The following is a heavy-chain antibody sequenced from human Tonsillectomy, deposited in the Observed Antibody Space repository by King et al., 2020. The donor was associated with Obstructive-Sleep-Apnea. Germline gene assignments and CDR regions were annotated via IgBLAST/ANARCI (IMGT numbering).Heavy chain of an antibody. D-gene: IGHD3-22*01. CDR1: GFTFSSYG. J-gene: IGHJ3*02. V-gene: IGHV3-30*02. CDR3: ATLTGNYYDSSGFYRLDAFDI. CDR2: IRYDGSNK. Sequence: QLVQSGGGVVQPGGSLRLSCAASGFTFSSYGMHWVRQAPGKGLEWVALIRYDGSNKHYADSVKGRFTVSRDNSKNTLYLQMNSLRVEDTALYYCATLTGNYYDSSGFYRLDAFDIWGQGTMVTVSS.